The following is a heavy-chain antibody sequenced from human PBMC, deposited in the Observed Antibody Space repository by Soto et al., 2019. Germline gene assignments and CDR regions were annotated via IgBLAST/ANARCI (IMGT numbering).Heavy chain of an antibody. CDR2: IKQDGSEK. Sequence: PGGSLRLSCAAPGFTFSSYWMSWVRQAPGKGLEWVANIKQDGSEKYYVDSVKGRFTISRDNAKNSLYLQMNSLRAEDTAVYYCARGAYYDFWSGYRYYYGMDVWGKGTTVTVSS. CDR3: ARGAYYDFWSGYRYYYGMDV. CDR1: GFTFSSYW. V-gene: IGHV3-7*01. D-gene: IGHD3-3*01. J-gene: IGHJ6*04.